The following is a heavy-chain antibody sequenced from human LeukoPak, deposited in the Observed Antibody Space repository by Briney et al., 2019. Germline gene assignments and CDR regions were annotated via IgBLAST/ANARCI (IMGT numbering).Heavy chain of an antibody. D-gene: IGHD3-10*01. CDR3: AKSNGYGLVDI. CDR2: IHYTGST. J-gene: IGHJ3*02. V-gene: IGHV4-59*08. CDR1: GGSISSYY. Sequence: SETLSLTCIVSGGSISSYYWSWIRQPPGKGLEWIGNIHYTGSTTYNASLKSRVTISVETSKNQFSLKLSSVTAADTAVYYCAKSNGYGLVDIWGQGTMVTVSS.